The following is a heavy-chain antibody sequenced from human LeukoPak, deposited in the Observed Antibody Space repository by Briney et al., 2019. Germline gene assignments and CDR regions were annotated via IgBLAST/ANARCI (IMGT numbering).Heavy chain of an antibody. Sequence: SEPLSLTCGVYGGSCSGYHWNWIRQPPGDGLEWIGELNHSGSTNYNPSLKSRVTISVDTSKKQFSLRLSSVTAADTAVYFCARGVRIAVADPHLDYWGQGTLVTVSS. V-gene: IGHV4-34*01. CDR1: GGSCSGYH. D-gene: IGHD6-19*01. CDR2: LNHSGST. J-gene: IGHJ4*02. CDR3: ARGVRIAVADPHLDY.